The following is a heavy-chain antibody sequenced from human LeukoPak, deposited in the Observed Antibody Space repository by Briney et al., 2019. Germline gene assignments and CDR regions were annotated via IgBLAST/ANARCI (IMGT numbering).Heavy chain of an antibody. Sequence: ASVKVSCKASGGTFSSYAISWVRQAPGQGLEWTGRIIPILAIANYAQKFQGRVTITADKSTSTAYMELSSLRSEDTAVYYCARDVAVVPADMSAFNWFDPWGQGTLVTVSS. CDR1: GGTFSSYA. V-gene: IGHV1-69*04. J-gene: IGHJ5*02. D-gene: IGHD2-2*01. CDR3: ARDVAVVPADMSAFNWFDP. CDR2: IIPILAIA.